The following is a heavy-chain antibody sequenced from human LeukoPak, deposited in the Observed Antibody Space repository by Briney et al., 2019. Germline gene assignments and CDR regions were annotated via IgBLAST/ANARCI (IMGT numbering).Heavy chain of an antibody. D-gene: IGHD2-2*01. CDR3: ARHFARGSMTSPAGY. CDR2: IYPGDSDT. V-gene: IGHV5-51*01. J-gene: IGHJ4*02. CDR1: GYTFTSYW. Sequence: GESLKISCKGSGYTFTSYWIGWVRQMPGKGLEWMGIIYPGDSDTRYSPSFQGQVTISADKSISTAYLHWSSLKASDTAMYYCARHFARGSMTSPAGYWGQGTLVTVSS.